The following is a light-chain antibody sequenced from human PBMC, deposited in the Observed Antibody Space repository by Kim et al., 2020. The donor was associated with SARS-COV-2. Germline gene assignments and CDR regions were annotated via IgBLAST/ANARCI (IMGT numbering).Light chain of an antibody. CDR3: QQYEDWPLT. CDR2: DSS. J-gene: IGKJ4*01. CDR1: QNVGSY. Sequence: EIVLTQSPATLSLSLGERATLSCRASQNVGSYLAWFQQKPGQPPRLLIRDSSGRATGVAARFSGSGSGTEFTLTISGLQSDDFAVYYCQQYEDWPLTFGGGTKVDIK. V-gene: IGKV3D-15*01.